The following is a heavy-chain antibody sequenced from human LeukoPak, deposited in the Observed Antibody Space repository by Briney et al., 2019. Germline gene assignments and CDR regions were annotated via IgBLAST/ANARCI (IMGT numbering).Heavy chain of an antibody. CDR3: ARGALWFGEFEFVNI. CDR2: ISGSGGST. Sequence: GGSLRLSCAASGFTFSSYAMSWVRQGPGKGLEWVSAISGSGGSTHYADSVKGRFTISRDNAKNTLYLQMNSLRAEDTAVYYCARGALWFGEFEFVNIWGQGTMVTVSS. J-gene: IGHJ3*02. CDR1: GFTFSSYA. D-gene: IGHD3-10*01. V-gene: IGHV3-23*01.